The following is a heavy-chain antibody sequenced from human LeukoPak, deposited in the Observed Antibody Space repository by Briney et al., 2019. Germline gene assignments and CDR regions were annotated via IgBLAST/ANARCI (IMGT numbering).Heavy chain of an antibody. CDR1: GGSISSYY. Sequence: SETLSLTCTVSGGSISSYYWSWIRQPPGKGLEWIGYIYYSGSTNYNPSLESRVTISVDTSKNQFSLKLSSVTAADTAVYYCATTLYYYDSSGGYYYYYGMDVWGQGTTVTVSS. CDR3: ATTLYYYDSSGGYYYYYGMDV. D-gene: IGHD3-22*01. J-gene: IGHJ6*02. CDR2: IYYSGST. V-gene: IGHV4-59*01.